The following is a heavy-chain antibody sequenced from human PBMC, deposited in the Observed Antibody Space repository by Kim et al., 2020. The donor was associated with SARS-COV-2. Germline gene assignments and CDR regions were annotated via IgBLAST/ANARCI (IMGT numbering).Heavy chain of an antibody. V-gene: IGHV4-59*01. CDR3: ARADDTAMVTGFFFDY. J-gene: IGHJ4*02. Sequence: SLKSRVTISVDTSKNQFSLKLSSVTAADTAVYYCARADDTAMVTGFFFDYWGQGTLVTVSS. D-gene: IGHD5-18*01.